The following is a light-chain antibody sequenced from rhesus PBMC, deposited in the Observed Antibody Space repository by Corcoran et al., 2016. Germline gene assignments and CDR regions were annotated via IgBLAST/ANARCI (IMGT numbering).Light chain of an antibody. CDR3: QQHNSHPPT. CDR1: QTISSY. J-gene: IGKJ1*01. V-gene: IGKV1-44*03. CDR2: SAS. Sequence: DIQMTQSPSSLSASVGDRVTITCRASQTISSYLAWYQQKPGKVPKLLIYSASTLQSGVPSRFSGSGSGTDFTLTISSLQPEDCATYYCQQHNSHPPTFGQGTKVEIK.